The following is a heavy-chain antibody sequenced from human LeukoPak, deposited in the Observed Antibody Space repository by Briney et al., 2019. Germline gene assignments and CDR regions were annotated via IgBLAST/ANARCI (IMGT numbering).Heavy chain of an antibody. V-gene: IGHV3-30*18. J-gene: IGHJ6*02. CDR1: VFNFYSYG. Sequence: GGALRLSCAASVFNFYSYGIHWVRQAPGKGLEWGAIISYDGTDKFYADSVKGRFTVSRDNHKNTLDLQMNSLRAEDTAVYYCAKDLSDDHSNSYAMDVWGQGTTVTVSS. CDR2: ISYDGTDK. D-gene: IGHD2-21*01. CDR3: AKDLSDDHSNSYAMDV.